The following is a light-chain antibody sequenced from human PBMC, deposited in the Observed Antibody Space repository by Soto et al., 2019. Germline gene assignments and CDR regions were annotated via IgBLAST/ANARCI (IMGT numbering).Light chain of an antibody. J-gene: IGLJ3*02. V-gene: IGLV2-14*01. CDR1: SSDIGGYNY. Sequence: QSVLTQPASVSGSPGQSITISCTGTSSDIGGYNYVSWYQQHPGKAPKLMIFDVSTRPSGVSNRFSVSKSGNTASLTISGLQAEDEADYYCASYRSGNSWVFGGGTKLTVL. CDR2: DVS. CDR3: ASYRSGNSWV.